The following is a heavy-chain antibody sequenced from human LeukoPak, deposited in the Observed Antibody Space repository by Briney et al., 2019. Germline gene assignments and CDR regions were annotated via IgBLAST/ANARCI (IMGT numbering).Heavy chain of an antibody. D-gene: IGHD1-1*01. Sequence: SETLSLTCTVSGDSISSSSYYWSWIRQPAGKGLEWIGRIYTSGSTNYNPSLKSRVTMSVDTSKNQFSLKLSSVTAADTAVYYCARARYNWNGETYFDYWGQGTLVTVSS. CDR3: ARARYNWNGETYFDY. CDR2: IYTSGST. CDR1: GDSISSSSYY. J-gene: IGHJ4*02. V-gene: IGHV4-61*02.